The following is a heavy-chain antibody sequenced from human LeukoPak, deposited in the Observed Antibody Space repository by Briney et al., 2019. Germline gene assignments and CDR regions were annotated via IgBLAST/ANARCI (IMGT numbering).Heavy chain of an antibody. V-gene: IGHV7-4-1*02. Sequence: ASVKVSCKASGYTFNIYAINWVRQAPGQGLEWMGWINTNTGNPTYAQGFTGRFVFSLDTSVSTTYLQISRLKAEDTAVYYCASGPSYSGSNEYFDSWGQGTLVTVSS. CDR2: INTNTGNP. D-gene: IGHD1-26*01. CDR3: ASGPSYSGSNEYFDS. CDR1: GYTFNIYA. J-gene: IGHJ4*02.